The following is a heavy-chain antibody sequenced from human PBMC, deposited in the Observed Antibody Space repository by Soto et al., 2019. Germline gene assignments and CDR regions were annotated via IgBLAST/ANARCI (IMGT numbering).Heavy chain of an antibody. CDR3: ARSLEVHWRTITIFGVVIHTPISGMDV. V-gene: IGHV3-21*01. CDR1: GFTFSSYS. D-gene: IGHD3-3*01. Sequence: KPGGSLRLSCAASGFTFSSYSMNWVRQAPGKGLEWVSSISSSSSYIYYADSVKGRFTISRDNAKNSLYLQMNSLRAEDAAVYYCARSLEVHWRTITIFGVVIHTPISGMDVWGQGTTVTVSS. J-gene: IGHJ6*02. CDR2: ISSSSSYI.